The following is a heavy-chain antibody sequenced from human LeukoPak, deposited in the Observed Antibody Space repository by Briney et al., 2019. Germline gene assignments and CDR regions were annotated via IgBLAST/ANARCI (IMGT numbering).Heavy chain of an antibody. V-gene: IGHV3-48*03. D-gene: IGHD3-22*01. CDR2: ISTSGSTI. Sequence: GGSPRLSCAASGFTFSSYEMNWFRQAPGKGLEWVSYISTSGSTIYYADSVKGRFTISRDNAKNSLYLQMNSLRAEDTAVYYCARDGPAYYDSSGYSDYWGQRTVVADSS. CDR3: ARDGPAYYDSSGYSDY. J-gene: IGHJ4*02. CDR1: GFTFSSYE.